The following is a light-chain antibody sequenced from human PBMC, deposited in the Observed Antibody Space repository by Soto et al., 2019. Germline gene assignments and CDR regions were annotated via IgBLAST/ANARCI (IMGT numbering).Light chain of an antibody. CDR1: SSDVGSYNL. CDR3: CSYAGSRTYV. Sequence: QYARTQPASVSGSPGQSITSSCTGTSSDVGSYNLVCWYQQHPGKAPKLMIYEGSKRPSGVSNRFSGSKSGNTASLTISGLQAEDEDDYYCCSYAGSRTYVFGTGPKLTVL. V-gene: IGLV2-23*01. J-gene: IGLJ1*01. CDR2: EGS.